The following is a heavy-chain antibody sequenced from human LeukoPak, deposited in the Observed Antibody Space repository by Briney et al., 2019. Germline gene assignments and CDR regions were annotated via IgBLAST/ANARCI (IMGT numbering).Heavy chain of an antibody. Sequence: PGGSLRLSCAASGFTFSSYSMNWVRQAPGKGLEWVSSISSGSSYIYYADSVKGRFTISRDNAKNSLYLQMNSLRAEDTAVYYCARDFGYSYAVDYWGQGTLVTVSS. CDR1: GFTFSSYS. D-gene: IGHD5-18*01. CDR3: ARDFGYSYAVDY. J-gene: IGHJ4*02. CDR2: ISSGSSYI. V-gene: IGHV3-21*01.